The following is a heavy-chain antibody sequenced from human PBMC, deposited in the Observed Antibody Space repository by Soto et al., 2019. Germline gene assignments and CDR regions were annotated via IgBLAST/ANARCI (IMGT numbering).Heavy chain of an antibody. CDR2: ISAYNGNT. V-gene: IGHV1-18*01. CDR1: GYTFTSYG. CDR3: ARSTVGYYGSGSGFDY. Sequence: QVKRVQSGAEVKKPGASVKVSCKASGYTFTSYGISWVRQAPGQGLEWMGWISAYNGNTNYAQKLQGRVTMTTDTSTSTAYMELRSLRSDDTAVYYCARSTVGYYGSGSGFDYWGQGTLVTVSS. D-gene: IGHD3-10*01. J-gene: IGHJ4*02.